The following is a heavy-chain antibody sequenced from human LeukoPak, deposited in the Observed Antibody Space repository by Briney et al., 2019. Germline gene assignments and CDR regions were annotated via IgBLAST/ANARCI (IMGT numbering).Heavy chain of an antibody. CDR1: GGSISSYY. CDR3: ARGRGGYDPHWFDP. V-gene: IGHV4-59*01. J-gene: IGHJ5*02. CDR2: IYYSGST. Sequence: SETLSLTCTVSGGSISSYYWSWIRQPPGKGLEWIGYIYYSGSTNYNPSLKSRVTISVDTSKNQFSLTLSSVTAADTAVYYCARGRGGYDPHWFDPWGQGTLVTVSS. D-gene: IGHD5-12*01.